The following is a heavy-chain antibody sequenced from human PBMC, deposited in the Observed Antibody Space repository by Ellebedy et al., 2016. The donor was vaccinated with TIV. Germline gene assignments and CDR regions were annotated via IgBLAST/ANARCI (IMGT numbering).Heavy chain of an antibody. CDR2: ISRYGDTT. D-gene: IGHD4-23*01. CDR3: ARRAYGGFTNWYFDL. V-gene: IGHV3-64*02. Sequence: GESLKISCAASGFTFSDYAMHWVRQTPGKGLEYVSAISRYGDTTYYVDSVKGRFIISRDNSKNTLYLQMGSVRTEDMAVYYCARRAYGGFTNWYFDLWGRGTLVTVSP. J-gene: IGHJ2*01. CDR1: GFTFSDYA.